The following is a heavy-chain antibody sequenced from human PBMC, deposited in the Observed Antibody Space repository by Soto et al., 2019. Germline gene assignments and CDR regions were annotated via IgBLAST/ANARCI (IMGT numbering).Heavy chain of an antibody. J-gene: IGHJ4*02. V-gene: IGHV1-2*04. D-gene: IGHD6-13*01. CDR1: GYTFTGYY. CDR2: INPNSGGT. Sequence: ASVKVSCKASGYTFTGYYMHWVRQAPGQGLEWMGWINPNSGGTNYAQKFQGWVTMTRDTSISTAYMELSRLRSDDTAVYYCARARAAAGTFLENYFDYWGQGTLVTVSS. CDR3: ARARAAAGTFLENYFDY.